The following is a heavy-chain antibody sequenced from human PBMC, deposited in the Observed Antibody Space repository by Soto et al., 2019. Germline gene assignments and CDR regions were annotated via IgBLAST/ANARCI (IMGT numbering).Heavy chain of an antibody. J-gene: IGHJ4*02. Sequence: ASVKVSCKASGYTFTSYGISWVRQAPGQGLEWMGWISAYNGNTNYAQKLQGRVTMTTDTSTSTAYMELRSLRSDGTAVYYCARDAPRSYYDSSGHADYWGQGTLVTVSS. CDR3: ARDAPRSYYDSSGHADY. V-gene: IGHV1-18*04. D-gene: IGHD3-22*01. CDR2: ISAYNGNT. CDR1: GYTFTSYG.